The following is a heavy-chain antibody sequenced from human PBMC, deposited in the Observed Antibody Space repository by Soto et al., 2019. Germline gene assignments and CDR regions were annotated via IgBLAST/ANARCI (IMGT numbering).Heavy chain of an antibody. CDR2: ISAYNGNT. J-gene: IGHJ3*02. CDR3: ARDEPPSGDYESYRAFDI. Sequence: GASVKVSCKASGYTFTSYGISWVRQAPGQGLEWMGWISAYNGNTNYAQKLQGRVTMTTDTSTSTAYMELRSLRSDDTAVYYCARDEPPSGDYESYRAFDIWGQGTMVTVSS. CDR1: GYTFTSYG. V-gene: IGHV1-18*01. D-gene: IGHD4-17*01.